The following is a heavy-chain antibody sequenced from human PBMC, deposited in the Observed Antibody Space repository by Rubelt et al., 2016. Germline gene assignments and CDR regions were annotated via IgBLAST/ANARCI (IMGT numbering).Heavy chain of an antibody. J-gene: IGHJ4*02. Sequence: QVQLVQSGAEVKKPGASVKVSCKASGYTFTNYAMHWVRQAPGQRLEWMGWINAGSGNTKYSYMFQGRVTITRDTSASTAYMELSSLISEDTAMYYCARGAVTGLAEYYVDYWGQGTLVTVSS. D-gene: IGHD6-19*01. CDR1: GYTFTNYA. V-gene: IGHV1-3*01. CDR3: ARGAVTGLAEYYVDY. CDR2: INAGSGNT.